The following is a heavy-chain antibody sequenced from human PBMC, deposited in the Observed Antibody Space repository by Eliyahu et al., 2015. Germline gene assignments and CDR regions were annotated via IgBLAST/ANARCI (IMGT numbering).Heavy chain of an antibody. D-gene: IGHD4-23*01. CDR1: GFPFSSCA. Sequence: EVQLVESGGGLVQPGGSLRLSCAASGFPFSSCAMSWVRQAPGKGLEWVSAISGSGGSTYYADSVKGRFTISRDNSKNTLYLQMNSLRAEDTAVYYCAKSPQVTPHYYYYMDVWGKGTTVTVSS. CDR2: ISGSGGST. J-gene: IGHJ6*03. V-gene: IGHV3-23*04. CDR3: AKSPQVTPHYYYYMDV.